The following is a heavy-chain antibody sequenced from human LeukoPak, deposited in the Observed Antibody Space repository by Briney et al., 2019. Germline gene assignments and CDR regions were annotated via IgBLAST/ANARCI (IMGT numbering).Heavy chain of an antibody. CDR1: GGSFSGYY. D-gene: IGHD5-12*01. Sequence: PSETLSLTCAVYGGSFSGYYWSWIRQPPGEGLEWIGEINHSGSTNYNPSLKSRVTISVDTSKNQFSLKLSSVTAADTAVYYCARRRGHSGYGDYWGQGTLVTVSS. CDR3: ARRRGHSGYGDY. J-gene: IGHJ4*02. V-gene: IGHV4-34*01. CDR2: INHSGST.